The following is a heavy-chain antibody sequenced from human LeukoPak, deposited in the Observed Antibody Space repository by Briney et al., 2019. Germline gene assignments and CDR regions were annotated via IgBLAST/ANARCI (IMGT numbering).Heavy chain of an antibody. D-gene: IGHD3-22*01. CDR3: AREAMVGDYDSSGYYLKPFDY. CDR2: ISSSSGYI. Sequence: GGSLRLSCAASGFTFSSYSMNWVRQAPGKGLEWVSSISSSSGYIYYADSVKGRFTISRDNAKNSLYLQMNSLRAEDTAVYYCAREAMVGDYDSSGYYLKPFDYWGQEPWSPSPQ. V-gene: IGHV3-21*01. CDR1: GFTFSSYS. J-gene: IGHJ4*01.